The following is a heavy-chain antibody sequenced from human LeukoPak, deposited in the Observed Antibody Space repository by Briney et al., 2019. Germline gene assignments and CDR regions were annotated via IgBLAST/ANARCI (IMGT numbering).Heavy chain of an antibody. CDR3: ARERAVVTAASSIYWYFDL. CDR2: IYYSGST. Sequence: TSETLSLTCTVSGGSISSYYWSWIRQPPGKGLEWIGYIYYSGSTNYNPSLKSRVTISVDTSKNQFSLKLSSVTAADTAVYYCARERAVVTAASSIYWYFDLWGRGTLVTVSS. J-gene: IGHJ2*01. V-gene: IGHV4-59*12. CDR1: GGSISSYY. D-gene: IGHD2-21*02.